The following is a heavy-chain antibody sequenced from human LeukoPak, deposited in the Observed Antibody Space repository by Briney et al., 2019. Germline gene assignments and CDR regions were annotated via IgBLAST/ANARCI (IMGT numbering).Heavy chain of an antibody. D-gene: IGHD3-10*01. CDR2: ISYDGSSK. CDR1: GFTFSTYA. Sequence: GGSLRLSCAASGFTFSTYAMHWVRQAPGKGLEWVAVISYDGSSKYYADSVKGRFTISRDNSKNTLYLQMNSLRAEDTAVYYCARGGSGSWGNNWFDPWGQGTLVTVSS. J-gene: IGHJ5*02. CDR3: ARGGSGSWGNNWFDP. V-gene: IGHV3-30*04.